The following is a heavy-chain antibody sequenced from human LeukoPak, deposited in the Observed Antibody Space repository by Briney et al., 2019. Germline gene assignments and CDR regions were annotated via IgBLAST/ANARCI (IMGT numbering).Heavy chain of an antibody. CDR1: GFTFGDYA. Sequence: PGGSLRLSCTASGFTFGDYAMSWIRQAPGKGLESVSYISSSGSTIYYADSVKGRFTISRDNAKNSLYLQMNSLRAEDTAVYYCARDPLYYDSSGYSYWGQGTLVTASS. CDR3: ARDPLYYDSSGYSY. CDR2: ISSSGSTI. V-gene: IGHV3-11*01. J-gene: IGHJ4*02. D-gene: IGHD3-22*01.